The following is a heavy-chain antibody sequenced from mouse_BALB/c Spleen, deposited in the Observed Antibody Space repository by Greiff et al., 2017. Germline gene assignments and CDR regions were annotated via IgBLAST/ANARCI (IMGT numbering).Heavy chain of an antibody. CDR2: INPGSGGT. Sequence: QVQLQQSGAELVRPGTSVKVSCKASGYAFTNYLIEWVKQRPGQGLEWIGVINPGSGGTNYNEKFKGKATLTADKSSSTAYMQLSSLTSDDSAVYFCARGDDGYYSWFAYWGQGTLVTVSA. J-gene: IGHJ3*01. CDR1: GYAFTNYL. D-gene: IGHD2-3*01. V-gene: IGHV1-54*01. CDR3: ARGDDGYYSWFAY.